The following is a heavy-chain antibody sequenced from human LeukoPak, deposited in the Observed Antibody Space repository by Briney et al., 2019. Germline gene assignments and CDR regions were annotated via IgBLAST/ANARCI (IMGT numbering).Heavy chain of an antibody. V-gene: IGHV1-2*02. CDR1: GYTFTGYY. CDR2: INPNSGGT. D-gene: IGHD5-24*01. J-gene: IGHJ4*02. Sequence: GASVKVSCKASGYTFTGYYMHWVRQAPGQGLEWMGWINPNSGGTNYAQKFQGRVTMTRDTSISTAYMELSRLRSDDTAVYYCARDLESEVATIPDDWGQGTLVTVSS. CDR3: ARDLESEVATIPDD.